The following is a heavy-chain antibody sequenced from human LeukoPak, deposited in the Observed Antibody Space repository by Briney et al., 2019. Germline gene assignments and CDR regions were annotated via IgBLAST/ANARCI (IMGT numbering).Heavy chain of an antibody. CDR2: ISYDGSNK. V-gene: IGHV3-30*04. J-gene: IGHJ4*02. D-gene: IGHD6-13*01. CDR3: AKNFRLAAAGRAGYYFDY. Sequence: PGGSLRLSCAASGFTFSSYAMHWVRQAPGKGLEWVAVISYDGSNKYYADSVKGRFTISRDNSKNTLYLQMNSLRAVDTAVYYCAKNFRLAAAGRAGYYFDYWGQGTLVAVSS. CDR1: GFTFSSYA.